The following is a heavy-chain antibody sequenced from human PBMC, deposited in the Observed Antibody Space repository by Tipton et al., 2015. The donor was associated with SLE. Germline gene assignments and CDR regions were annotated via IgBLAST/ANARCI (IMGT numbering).Heavy chain of an antibody. D-gene: IGHD5-12*01. V-gene: IGHV4-39*07. CDR3: ARRTSGYAPDY. CDR1: GGSITSSGFY. CDR2: IDYSGRT. J-gene: IGHJ4*02. Sequence: TLSLTCTVSGGSITSSGFYWGWFRQPPGKGLGWIGGIDYSGRTYYTPSLKSQLTISVDTSENQFSLKLNSVTAADTAFYYCARRTSGYAPDYWGQGTLVTVSS.